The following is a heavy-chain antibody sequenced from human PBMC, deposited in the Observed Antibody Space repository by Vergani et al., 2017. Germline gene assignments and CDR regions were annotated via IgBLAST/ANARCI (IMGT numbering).Heavy chain of an antibody. D-gene: IGHD3-3*01. CDR2: IYYSGSN. CDR3: ARGSTCTIFGVVTYYYDCMDV. V-gene: IGHV4-59*01. CDR1: GGSISSYY. J-gene: IGHJ6*03. Sequence: QVQLQESGPGLVKPSETLSLTCTVSGGSISSYYWSWIRQPPGKGLEWIGYIYYSGSNNYNPSITSRVTISVDTSKNQFSLELSSVTAADTAVYYCARGSTCTIFGVVTYYYDCMDVWGRGTTVTVSS.